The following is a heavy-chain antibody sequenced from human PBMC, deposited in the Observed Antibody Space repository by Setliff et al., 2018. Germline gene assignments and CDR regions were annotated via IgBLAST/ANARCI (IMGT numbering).Heavy chain of an antibody. J-gene: IGHJ4*02. V-gene: IGHV3-7*03. Sequence: PGGSLRLSCAASGFTFSSFWMSWVRQSPGKGLEWVANINQDGSGKYYVDSVKGRFTISRDNAKNSLYLQMNSLRTEDMALYYCVKGGHRGGGYYYYDYWGQGSLVTVSS. CDR1: GFTFSSFW. CDR3: VKGGHRGGGYYYYDY. D-gene: IGHD5-12*01. CDR2: INQDGSGK.